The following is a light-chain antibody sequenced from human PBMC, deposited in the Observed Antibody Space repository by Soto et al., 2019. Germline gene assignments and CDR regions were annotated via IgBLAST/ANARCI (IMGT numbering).Light chain of an antibody. CDR1: QSVGHMF. V-gene: IGKV3-20*01. CDR2: DAY. J-gene: IGKJ1*01. Sequence: EIVLTQSPDTLSLFPGDRATLSCRASQSVGHMFLAWFQQTAGQAPRLLIFDAYMRATGISDRFSGRGSGANFALTISRLEPEDCALYYCHQYASSCGTFGQGTKVDI. CDR3: HQYASSCGT.